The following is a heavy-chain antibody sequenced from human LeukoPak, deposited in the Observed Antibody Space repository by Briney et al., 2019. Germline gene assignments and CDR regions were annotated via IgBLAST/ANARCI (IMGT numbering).Heavy chain of an antibody. D-gene: IGHD6-13*01. V-gene: IGHV4-31*03. CDR2: IYYSGST. CDR1: GGSISSGGYY. Sequence: SETLSLTCTVSGGSISSGGYYWSWIRQHPGKGLEWIGYIYYSGSTYYNPSLKSRVTISVDTSKNQFSLKLSSVTAADTAVYYCASLFVAAAPPPNWFDPWGQGTLVTVSS. CDR3: ASLFVAAAPPPNWFDP. J-gene: IGHJ5*02.